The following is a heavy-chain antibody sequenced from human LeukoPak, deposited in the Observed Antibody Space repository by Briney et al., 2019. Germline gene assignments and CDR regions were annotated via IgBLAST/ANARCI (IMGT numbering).Heavy chain of an antibody. V-gene: IGHV3-7*01. D-gene: IGHD3-10*01. CDR2: IKQDGSEK. J-gene: IGHJ4*02. CDR1: GFTFSSYW. CDR3: ARDSFRYGSGSYFDY. Sequence: GGSLRLSCAASGFTFSSYWMSWVRQAPGKGLEWVANIKQDGSEKYYVDPVKGRFTISRDNAKNSLYLQMNSLRAEDTAVYYCARDSFRYGSGSYFDYWGQGTLVTVSS.